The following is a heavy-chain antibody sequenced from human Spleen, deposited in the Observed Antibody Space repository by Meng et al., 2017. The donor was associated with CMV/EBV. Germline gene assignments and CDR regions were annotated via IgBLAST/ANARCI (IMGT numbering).Heavy chain of an antibody. CDR2: ISSSSSYI. CDR3: ARDYNAKGDY. CDR1: GFTFSSYS. D-gene: IGHD2-8*01. V-gene: IGHV3-21*01. J-gene: IGHJ4*02. Sequence: GESLKISCVASGFTFSSYSMNWVRQAPGKGLEWVSSISSSSSYIHYADSVKGRFTISRDNAKNSLYLQMNSLRAEDTAVYYCARDYNAKGDYWGQGTLVTVSS.